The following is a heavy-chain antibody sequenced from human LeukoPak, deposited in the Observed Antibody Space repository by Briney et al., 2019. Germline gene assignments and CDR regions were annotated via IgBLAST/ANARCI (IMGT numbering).Heavy chain of an antibody. CDR1: GGTFSSYA. Sequence: WASVKVSCKASGGTFSSYAISWVRQAPGQGLEWMGGIIPIFGTANYAQKFQGRATITTDESTSTAYMELSSLRSEDTAVYYCASAGQSPYYYYYYYMDVWGKGTTVTVSS. CDR2: IIPIFGTA. V-gene: IGHV1-69*05. J-gene: IGHJ6*03. CDR3: ASAGQSPYYYYYYYMDV.